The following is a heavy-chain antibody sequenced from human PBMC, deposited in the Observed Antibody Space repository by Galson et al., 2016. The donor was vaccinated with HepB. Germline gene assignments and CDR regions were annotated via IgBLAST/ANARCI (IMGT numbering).Heavy chain of an antibody. CDR3: ARDKSFYYYGMDV. Sequence: SLRLSCAASGFTFSNYVMHWVRQAPGKGLEWVAVISYDGSSKYYADSVKGRFTISRDSSKNTLFLQMNSLRPEDTAVYYCARDKSFYYYGMDVWGQGTTVTVSS. V-gene: IGHV3-30*04. CDR2: ISYDGSSK. CDR1: GFTFSNYV. J-gene: IGHJ6*02.